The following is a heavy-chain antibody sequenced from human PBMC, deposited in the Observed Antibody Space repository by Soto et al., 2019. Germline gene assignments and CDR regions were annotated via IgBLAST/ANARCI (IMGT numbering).Heavy chain of an antibody. CDR2: IIPIFGTA. Sequence: SVTVSCKASGGTFSSYAISWVRQAPGQGLEWMGGIIPIFGTANYAQKFQGRVTITADESTSTAYMELSSLRSEDTAVYYCARPRPQFSSGWYGVAFDIWGQGTMVTVSS. J-gene: IGHJ3*02. D-gene: IGHD6-19*01. V-gene: IGHV1-69*13. CDR3: ARPRPQFSSGWYGVAFDI. CDR1: GGTFSSYA.